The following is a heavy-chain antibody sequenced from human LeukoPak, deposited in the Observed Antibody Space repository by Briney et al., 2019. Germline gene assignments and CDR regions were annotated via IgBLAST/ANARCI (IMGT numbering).Heavy chain of an antibody. CDR3: ARGGRTVLDY. D-gene: IGHD3/OR15-3a*01. CDR1: GGPTRGYY. V-gene: IGHV4-59*07. Sequence: SDTLALICTVSGGPTRGYYWSWIRQPPGKGLEWIGDIYYRGSTNYNTSLKSRVTISVDTSKNQFSLKLSSVTAADTAVYYCARGGRTVLDYWGQGTLVTVSS. J-gene: IGHJ4*02. CDR2: IYYRGST.